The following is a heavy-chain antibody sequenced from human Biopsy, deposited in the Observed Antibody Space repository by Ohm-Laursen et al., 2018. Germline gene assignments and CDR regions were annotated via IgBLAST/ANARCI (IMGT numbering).Heavy chain of an antibody. D-gene: IGHD5-18*01. J-gene: IGHJ6*02. V-gene: IGHV3-30*18. CDR2: IFYDGSNT. Sequence: SLRLSCTAPGFTFNNYGMQWVRQAPGKGLEWVAFIFYDGSNTYYADSVKGRFTISRDNSRDTLYLQMSSLRAEDTAVYYCAKDRYNYTPIGGFSMDVWGQGTKVTVSS. CDR3: AKDRYNYTPIGGFSMDV. CDR1: GFTFNNYG.